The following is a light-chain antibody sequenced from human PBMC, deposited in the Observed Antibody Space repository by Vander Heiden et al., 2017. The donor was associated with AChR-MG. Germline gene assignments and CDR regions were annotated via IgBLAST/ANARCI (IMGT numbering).Light chain of an antibody. CDR3: QSADSSGTSWV. Sequence: SNELTQPPSVSVSPGQTATITSSGDPFPFQSAYWYQQRPGQAPLLIIFNDSQRPSGIPERFSGSTSETTVTLTITGVQAEDEADYYCQSADSSGTSWVFGGGTKLTVL. CDR2: NDS. J-gene: IGLJ3*02. V-gene: IGLV3-25*03. CDR1: PFPFQS.